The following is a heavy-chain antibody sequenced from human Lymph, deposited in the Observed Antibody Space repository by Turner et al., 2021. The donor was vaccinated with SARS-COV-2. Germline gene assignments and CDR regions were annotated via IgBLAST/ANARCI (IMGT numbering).Heavy chain of an antibody. V-gene: IGHV3-21*01. J-gene: IGHJ4*02. CDR3: ARERYDSSGSESYYFDY. D-gene: IGHD3-22*01. Sequence: EVQLVESGGGLVKPGGSLRLSCAASGFTFSSYTMNWVRQAPGKGLEWVFSISSSSSYIYYAGSVKGRFTISRDNAKNSLYLQMNSLRAEDTAVYYCARERYDSSGSESYYFDYWGQGTLVTVSS. CDR2: ISSSSSYI. CDR1: GFTFSSYT.